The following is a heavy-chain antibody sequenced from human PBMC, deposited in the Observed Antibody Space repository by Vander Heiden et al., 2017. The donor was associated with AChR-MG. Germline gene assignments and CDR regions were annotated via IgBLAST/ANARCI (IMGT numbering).Heavy chain of an antibody. D-gene: IGHD3-22*01. Sequence: QVQLQESGPGLVKPSETLSLTCTVSGGSISSYYWSWIRQPAGKGLEWIGRIYTSGSTNYNPSLKSRVTMSVDTSKNQFSLKLSSVTAADTAVYYCARVMPDALDDYYDSSGYYLAVYGMDVWGQGTTVTVSS. V-gene: IGHV4-4*07. CDR3: ARVMPDALDDYYDSSGYYLAVYGMDV. J-gene: IGHJ6*02. CDR2: IYTSGST. CDR1: GGSISSYY.